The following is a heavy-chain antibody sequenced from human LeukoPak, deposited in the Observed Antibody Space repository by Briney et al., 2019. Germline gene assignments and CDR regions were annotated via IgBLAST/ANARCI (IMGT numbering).Heavy chain of an antibody. CDR3: ASTMVTSMDV. J-gene: IGHJ6*02. V-gene: IGHV3-74*01. Sequence: SGGSLRLSCAASGFTFSSYWMHWVRQAPGKGLVWVSRIKHDGSSTSYADSVKGRFTISRDNAKSALYLQMNSLRVEDTAVYYCASTMVTSMDVWGQGTTVTVSS. CDR2: IKHDGSST. D-gene: IGHD4-17*01. CDR1: GFTFSSYW.